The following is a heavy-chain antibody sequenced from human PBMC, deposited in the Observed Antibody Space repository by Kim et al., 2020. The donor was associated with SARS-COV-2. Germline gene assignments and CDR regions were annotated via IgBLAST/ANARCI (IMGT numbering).Heavy chain of an antibody. CDR2: IRSKRFGGTT. CDR3: TTSLTPQAGAHYGVDV. J-gene: IGHJ6*02. D-gene: IGHD6-13*01. CDR1: GFTFGDYI. V-gene: IGHV3-49*04. Sequence: GGSLRLSCTASGFTFGDYIMNWVRQAPGKGLEWVGYIRSKRFGGTTQYAASVQGRFDISRDDSKNIAYLQMNSLKTEDSAVYYCTTSLTPQAGAHYGVDVLGQGTTVTVSS.